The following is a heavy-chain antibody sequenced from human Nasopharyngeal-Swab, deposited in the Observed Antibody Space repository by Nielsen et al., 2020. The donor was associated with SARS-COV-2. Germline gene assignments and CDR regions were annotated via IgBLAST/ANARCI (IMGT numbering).Heavy chain of an antibody. CDR3: ARGRRGYYDSSGEDFDY. CDR1: GGSISSYY. CDR2: VYYTGRI. J-gene: IGHJ4*02. Sequence: GSLRLSCTVSGGSISSYYWTWIRQPPGKGLEWIGYVYYTGRIKTNQSLKSRVTMSVDTSKNWFSLDLNSVTAADTAVYYCARGRRGYYDSSGEDFDYWGQGTLVTVPS. D-gene: IGHD3-22*01. V-gene: IGHV4-59*01.